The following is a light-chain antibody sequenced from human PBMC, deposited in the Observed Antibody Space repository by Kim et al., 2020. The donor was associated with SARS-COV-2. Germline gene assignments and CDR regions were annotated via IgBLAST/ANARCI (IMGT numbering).Light chain of an antibody. Sequence: GQSFTITCTGPSGDVGCYNYVSWYQQHPAKAPKGMIYDVSNRPSGVSNRFSGSKSGNTASLTISGLQPEDEADYYCTSYTSTSTYVFGSGTKVTVL. J-gene: IGLJ1*01. CDR3: TSYTSTSTYV. V-gene: IGLV2-14*03. CDR1: SGDVGCYNY. CDR2: DVS.